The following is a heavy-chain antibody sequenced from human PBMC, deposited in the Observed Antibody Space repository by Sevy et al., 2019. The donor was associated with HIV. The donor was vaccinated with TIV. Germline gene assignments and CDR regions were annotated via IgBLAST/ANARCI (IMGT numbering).Heavy chain of an antibody. V-gene: IGHV1-69*13. CDR2: IIPIFGTA. J-gene: IGHJ3*02. CDR3: AAKGKSIAAAYAFDI. CDR1: GGTFISYA. Sequence: ASVKVSCKASGGTFISYAISWVRQAPGQGLEWMGGIIPIFGTANYAQKFQGRVTITADESTSTAYMELSSLRSEDTAVYYCAAKGKSIAAAYAFDIWGQGTMVTVSS. D-gene: IGHD6-13*01.